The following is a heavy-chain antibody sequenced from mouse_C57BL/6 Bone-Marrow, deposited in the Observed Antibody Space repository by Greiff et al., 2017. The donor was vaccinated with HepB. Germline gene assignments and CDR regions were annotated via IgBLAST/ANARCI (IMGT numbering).Heavy chain of an antibody. CDR1: GYTFTSYW. Sequence: QVQLQQPGAELVRPGSSVKLSCKASGYTFTSYWMHWVKQRPIQGLEWIGNIDPSDSETHYNQKFKDKATLTVEKSSSTAYMQLSSLTSEDSAVYYCARPVVATDWHFDVWGTGTTVTVSS. CDR2: IDPSDSET. D-gene: IGHD1-1*01. J-gene: IGHJ1*03. V-gene: IGHV1-52*01. CDR3: ARPVVATDWHFDV.